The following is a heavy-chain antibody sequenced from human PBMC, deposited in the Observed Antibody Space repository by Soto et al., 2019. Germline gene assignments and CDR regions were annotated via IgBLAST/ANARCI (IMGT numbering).Heavy chain of an antibody. J-gene: IGHJ4*02. Sequence: PSETLSLTCSVSGDSIRTSYWSWIRQPPGKGLEWIGYIHCTGSTNSNPSLKSRVTISADTSKNQFSLKLASVTSADTAVYYCARDLSGGSCWYEFVSWGQGTLVTVSS. CDR3: ARDLSGGSCWYEFVS. CDR1: GDSIRTSY. D-gene: IGHD6-13*01. CDR2: IHCTGST. V-gene: IGHV4-59*01.